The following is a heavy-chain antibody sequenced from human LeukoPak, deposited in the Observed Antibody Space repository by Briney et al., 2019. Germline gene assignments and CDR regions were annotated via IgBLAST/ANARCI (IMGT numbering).Heavy chain of an antibody. CDR3: AKVRFGVTARYYFGY. V-gene: IGHV3-23*01. CDR2: ISGSGAST. J-gene: IGHJ4*02. Sequence: GGSLRLSCAASGVTFSSYAMSWVRQAPGKGLEWVSVISGSGASTYYADSVKGRFTISRDNSKNTLYLQMNSLRAEDTAVYYCAKVRFGVTARYYFGYWGQGTLVTVSS. D-gene: IGHD3-10*01. CDR1: GVTFSSYA.